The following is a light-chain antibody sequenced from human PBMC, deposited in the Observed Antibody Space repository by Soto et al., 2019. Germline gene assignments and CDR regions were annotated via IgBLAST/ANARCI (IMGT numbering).Light chain of an antibody. CDR2: GAS. Sequence: EVLMTQSPAILSVAPGERATLSCRASQSVSNNLAWYQQKPGQAPRLLIYGASTGATGVPARFSGSGSGTEFTLTISGLQSEDFAVYYCQQYKNWPRTFGQGTKVDIK. CDR3: QQYKNWPRT. V-gene: IGKV3-15*01. CDR1: QSVSNN. J-gene: IGKJ1*01.